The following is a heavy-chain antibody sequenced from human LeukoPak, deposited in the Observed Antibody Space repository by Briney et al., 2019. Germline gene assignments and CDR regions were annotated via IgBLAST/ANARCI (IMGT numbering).Heavy chain of an antibody. CDR2: INHSGST. Sequence: PSETLSLTCAVYGGSFSGYYWSWIRQPPGKGLEWIGEINHSGSTNYNPSLKSRVTISVDTSKNQFSLKLSSVTAADTAVYYCARDGTHYGSGSYDYWGQGTLVTLSS. D-gene: IGHD3-10*01. CDR3: ARDGTHYGSGSYDY. V-gene: IGHV4-34*01. CDR1: GGSFSGYY. J-gene: IGHJ4*02.